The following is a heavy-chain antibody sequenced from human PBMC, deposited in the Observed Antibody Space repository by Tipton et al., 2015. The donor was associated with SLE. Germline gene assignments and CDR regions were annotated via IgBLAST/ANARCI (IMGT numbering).Heavy chain of an antibody. CDR3: ARSVLIVYDAFDI. V-gene: IGHV4-34*01. J-gene: IGHJ3*02. D-gene: IGHD2-8*01. CDR2: INHSGST. Sequence: TLSLTCAVYGGSFSGYYWTWIRQPPGKGLEWIGEINHSGSTNYNPSLKSRVTISVDTSKNQFSLKLSSVTAADTAVYYCARSVLIVYDAFDIWGQGTKVSVSS. CDR1: GGSFSGYY.